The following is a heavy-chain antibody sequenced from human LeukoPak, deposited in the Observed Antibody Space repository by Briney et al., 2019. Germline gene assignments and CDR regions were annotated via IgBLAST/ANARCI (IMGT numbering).Heavy chain of an antibody. J-gene: IGHJ4*02. V-gene: IGHV3-30*02. D-gene: IGHD3-10*01. Sequence: GGSLRLSCAASGFTFSSYGMHWVRQAPGKGLEWVAFIRYDGSNKYYADSVKGRFTVSRGNSKNTLYLQMNSLRSEDTAVYYCARGKALWFGDWGQGTLVTVSS. CDR1: GFTFSSYG. CDR2: IRYDGSNK. CDR3: ARGKALWFGD.